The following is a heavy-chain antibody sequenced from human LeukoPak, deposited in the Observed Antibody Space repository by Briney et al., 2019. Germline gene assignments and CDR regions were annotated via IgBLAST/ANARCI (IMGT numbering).Heavy chain of an antibody. D-gene: IGHD1-7*01. V-gene: IGHV3-7*01. CDR1: GFAFNNYL. J-gene: IGHJ6*02. CDR2: IRQHGIEK. Sequence: GGSLRLSCAASGFAFNNYLMSWVRQAPGKGLEWAANIRQHGIEKYYASSLVGRISISRDNAKNSLYLQMNSLRAEDTAVYYCARVNFNYDYGMDVWGQGTTVTVSS. CDR3: ARVNFNYDYGMDV.